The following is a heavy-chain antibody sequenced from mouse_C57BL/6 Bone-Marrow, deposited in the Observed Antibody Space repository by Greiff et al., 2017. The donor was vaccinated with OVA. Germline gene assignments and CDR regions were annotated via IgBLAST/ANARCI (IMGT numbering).Heavy chain of an antibody. J-gene: IGHJ1*03. CDR1: GFTFSDYG. V-gene: IGHV5-17*01. CDR2: ISSGSSTI. CDR3: AKLYYGSSSSYFDV. Sequence: EVKLMESGGGLVKPGGSLELSCAASGFTFSDYGMHWVRQAPEKGLEWVAYISSGSSTIYYADTVKGRFTLSRDNAKNTLFLQMTSRRSEDTAMYYCAKLYYGSSSSYFDVWGTGTTVTVSS. D-gene: IGHD1-1*01.